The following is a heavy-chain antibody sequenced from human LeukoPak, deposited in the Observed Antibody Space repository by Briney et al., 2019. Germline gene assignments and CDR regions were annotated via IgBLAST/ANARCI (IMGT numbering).Heavy chain of an antibody. J-gene: IGHJ6*03. CDR3: AGAATGYSYCYYYMDV. CDR1: GFTFSDYY. CDR2: ISSTGNII. V-gene: IGHV3-11*01. D-gene: IGHD2-15*01. Sequence: GGSLRLSCAASGFTFSDYYMSWIRQAPGKGLEWVSYISSTGNIIYYADSVRGRFTISRDNAKNSLYLQMNSLRAEDTAVYYCAGAATGYSYCYYYMDVWGKGTTVTVSS.